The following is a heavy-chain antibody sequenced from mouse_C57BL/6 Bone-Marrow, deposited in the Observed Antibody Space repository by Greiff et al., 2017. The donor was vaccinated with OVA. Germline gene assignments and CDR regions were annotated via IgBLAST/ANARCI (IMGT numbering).Heavy chain of an antibody. CDR3: ARRHYGSRDFDY. V-gene: IGHV1-55*01. J-gene: IGHJ2*01. CDR1: GYTFTSYW. Sequence: QVQLQQPGAELVKPGASVKMSCKASGYTFTSYWITWVKQRPGQGLEWIGDLYPGSGSTNYNEKFKSKATLTVDTSSSTAYMQLSSLTSEDSAVYYCARRHYGSRDFDYWGKGTTLTVSS. CDR2: LYPGSGST. D-gene: IGHD1-1*01.